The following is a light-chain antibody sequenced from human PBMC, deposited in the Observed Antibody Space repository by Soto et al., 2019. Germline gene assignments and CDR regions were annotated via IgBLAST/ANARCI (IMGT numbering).Light chain of an antibody. Sequence: QSVLTQPASVSGSPGQSITISCTGTSSDVGGHNYVSWYQQHPGKAPKLMIYAVSNRPSGVSNRFSGSKSGSTATLTISGLQAEDEADYYCCSYTVSGTYVFGTGTKVTVL. CDR3: CSYTVSGTYV. V-gene: IGLV2-14*01. CDR2: AVS. CDR1: SSDVGGHNY. J-gene: IGLJ1*01.